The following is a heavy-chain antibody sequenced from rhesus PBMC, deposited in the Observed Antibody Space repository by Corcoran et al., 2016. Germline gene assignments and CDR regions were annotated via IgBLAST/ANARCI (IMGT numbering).Heavy chain of an antibody. V-gene: IGHV4-65*01. J-gene: IGHJ6*01. CDR2: IDGGRGST. CDR1: GDSISSSNW. CDR3: ARRGGSSSYGLDS. D-gene: IGHD4-29*01. Sequence: QVQLQESGPGLVKPSETLSLTCAVSGDSISSSNWWSWIRQSPGKGLGLIGYIDGGRGSTSANPSLKSRVTISTDTSKNQFSLKLSSVTAAGTAVYYCARRGGSSSYGLDSWGQGVVVTVSS.